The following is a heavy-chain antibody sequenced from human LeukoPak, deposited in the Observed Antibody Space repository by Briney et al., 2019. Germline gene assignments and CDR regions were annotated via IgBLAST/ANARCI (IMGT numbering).Heavy chain of an antibody. CDR1: GASISSYY. CDR3: ATRVRPTSPGVFDI. Sequence: SETLSLTCTVSGASISSYYWSWFRQSPGKGLESIGYIYYTGSTNYNPSLKSRVTMSVDTSKNQFSPKLNSVTAADTAVYYCATRVRPTSPGVFDIWGQGTLVTVSS. V-gene: IGHV4-59*01. D-gene: IGHD1-26*01. J-gene: IGHJ3*02. CDR2: IYYTGST.